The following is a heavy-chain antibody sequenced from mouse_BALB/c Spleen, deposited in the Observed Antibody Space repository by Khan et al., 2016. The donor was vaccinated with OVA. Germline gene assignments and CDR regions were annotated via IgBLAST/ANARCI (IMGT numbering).Heavy chain of an antibody. CDR1: GFSLSRYN. CDR3: ARAYYRYDGYYAMDY. CDR2: IWGGGGT. D-gene: IGHD2-14*01. J-gene: IGHJ4*01. Sequence: QVQLKQSGPGLVAPSQSLSITCTVSGFSLSRYNIHWVRQPPGKGLEWLGMIWGGGGTDYNSTLKIRLSISKDNSKSQVFLKMNSLQTDDTAIYFCARAYYRYDGYYAMDYWGQGTPVTVSS. V-gene: IGHV2-6-4*01.